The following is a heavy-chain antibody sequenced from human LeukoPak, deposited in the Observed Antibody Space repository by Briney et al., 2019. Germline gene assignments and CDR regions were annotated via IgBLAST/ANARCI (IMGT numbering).Heavy chain of an antibody. CDR3: ARPGQWLDVGTRDYYYGMDV. Sequence: KPSETLSLTCTASGGSISSSSYYWGWIRQPPGKGLEWIGSIYYSGSTYYNPSLKSRVTISVDTSKNQFSLKLSSVTAADTAVYYCARPGQWLDVGTRDYYYGMDVWGQGTTVTVSS. CDR2: IYYSGST. D-gene: IGHD6-19*01. J-gene: IGHJ6*02. V-gene: IGHV4-39*01. CDR1: GGSISSSSYY.